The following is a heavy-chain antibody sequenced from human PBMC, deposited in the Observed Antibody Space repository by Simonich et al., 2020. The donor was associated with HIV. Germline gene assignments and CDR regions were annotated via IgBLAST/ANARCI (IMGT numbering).Heavy chain of an antibody. J-gene: IGHJ4*02. Sequence: QVQLQQWGAGLLKPSETLSLTCAVYGGSFGGYYWSWIRQPPGKGLEWIGKINHSGSTNYNPSLKSRVTISGDTSKNQFSLKLSSVTAADTAVYYCARGFYQRLYYFDYWGQGTLVTVSS. CDR1: GGSFGGYY. V-gene: IGHV4-34*01. D-gene: IGHD2-2*01. CDR2: INHSGST. CDR3: ARGFYQRLYYFDY.